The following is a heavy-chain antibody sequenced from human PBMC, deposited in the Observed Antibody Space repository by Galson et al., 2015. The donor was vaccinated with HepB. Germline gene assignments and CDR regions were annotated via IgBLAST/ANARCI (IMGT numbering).Heavy chain of an antibody. CDR1: GFTVSSYA. J-gene: IGHJ4*02. Sequence: SLRLSCAASGFTVSSYAMHWVRQAPGKGLEYVSAISSNGGSTYYADSVKGRFTISRDNSKNTLYLQMSSLRAEDTAVYYCVKDMGTYDSSGYYLYYFDYWGQGTLVTVSS. V-gene: IGHV3-64D*06. CDR3: VKDMGTYDSSGYYLYYFDY. CDR2: ISSNGGST. D-gene: IGHD3-22*01.